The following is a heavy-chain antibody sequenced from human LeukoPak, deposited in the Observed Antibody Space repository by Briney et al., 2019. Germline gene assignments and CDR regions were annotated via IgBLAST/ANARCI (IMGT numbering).Heavy chain of an antibody. CDR3: ARDFSSSSTVYYYYYMDV. Sequence: GGSLRLSCVASGFTFSNYWMSWVRQAPGKGLECVANIKEDGSEKYYVDSVKGRFTISRDNAKNSVYLQMSSLRAEDTAIYYCARDFSSSSTVYYYYYMDVWGKGTTVTVSS. CDR1: GFTFSNYW. J-gene: IGHJ6*03. V-gene: IGHV3-7*03. CDR2: IKEDGSEK. D-gene: IGHD6-6*01.